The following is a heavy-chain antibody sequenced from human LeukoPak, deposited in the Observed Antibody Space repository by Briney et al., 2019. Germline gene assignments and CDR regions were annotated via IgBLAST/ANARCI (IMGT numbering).Heavy chain of an antibody. D-gene: IGHD3-16*02. Sequence: SETLSLTCAVSGGSFSGYYWTWIRQPPGKGLEWIGEINHSGSANYNPSLKSRVTISLDTSKNQFSLKLSSVTAADTAVYYCARADYDYVWGSYRSLKGAQNWFDPWGQGTLVTVSS. J-gene: IGHJ5*02. CDR3: ARADYDYVWGSYRSLKGAQNWFDP. CDR2: INHSGSA. V-gene: IGHV4-34*01. CDR1: GGSFSGYY.